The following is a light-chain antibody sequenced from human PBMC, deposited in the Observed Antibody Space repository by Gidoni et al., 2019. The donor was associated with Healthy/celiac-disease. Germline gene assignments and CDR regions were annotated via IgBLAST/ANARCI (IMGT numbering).Light chain of an antibody. V-gene: IGLV3-19*01. CDR1: SLRSYY. CDR3: NSRDSSGNHPV. Sequence: SSELTHDPAVSVALGQTVRITCQGASLRSYYASWYQQTPGQAPVLGIYGKNNRPSGIPDRFSGSSSGNTASLTITGAQAEDEADYYCNSRDSSGNHPVFGGGTKLTVL. J-gene: IGLJ3*02. CDR2: GKN.